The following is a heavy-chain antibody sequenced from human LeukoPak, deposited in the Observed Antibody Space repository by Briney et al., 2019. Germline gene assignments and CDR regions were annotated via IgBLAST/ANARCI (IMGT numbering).Heavy chain of an antibody. D-gene: IGHD3-10*01. CDR2: ISSASSNI. V-gene: IGHV3-21*01. CDR1: GFTFSSYS. Sequence: PGGSLRLSCTASGFTFSSYSMNWVRQAPGKGLEWVSSISSASSNIYYADSVKGRFTISRDNAKNSLYLQMNSLRAEDTAVYFCARDNYGSGRYQGSFDYWGQGTLVTVSS. CDR3: ARDNYGSGRYQGSFDY. J-gene: IGHJ4*02.